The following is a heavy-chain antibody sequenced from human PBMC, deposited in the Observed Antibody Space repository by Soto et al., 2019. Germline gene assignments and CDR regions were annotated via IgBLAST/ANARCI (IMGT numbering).Heavy chain of an antibody. V-gene: IGHV3-48*01. Sequence: GGSLRLSCAASGFIFSSYSMNWVRQAPGKGLEWLSYITKSGSSTHHADSVKGRFTISRDNSKNTLYLQMNSLRAEDTAVYYCAKILQLGDYAYYYYGMDVWGQGTTVTVSS. CDR3: AKILQLGDYAYYYYGMDV. J-gene: IGHJ6*02. CDR2: ITKSGSST. CDR1: GFIFSSYS. D-gene: IGHD4-17*01.